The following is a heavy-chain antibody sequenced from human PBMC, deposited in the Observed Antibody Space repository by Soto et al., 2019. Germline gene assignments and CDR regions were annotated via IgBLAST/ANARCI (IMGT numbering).Heavy chain of an antibody. Sequence: ASVKVSCKASGYTFTSYGISWVRQAPGQGLEWMGWISAYNGNTNYAQKLQGRVTMTTDTSTSTAYMELRSLRSDDTAVYYCARDRSIAAPSYFDYWGQGTLVTVSS. V-gene: IGHV1-18*01. J-gene: IGHJ4*02. D-gene: IGHD6-6*01. CDR3: ARDRSIAAPSYFDY. CDR1: GYTFTSYG. CDR2: ISAYNGNT.